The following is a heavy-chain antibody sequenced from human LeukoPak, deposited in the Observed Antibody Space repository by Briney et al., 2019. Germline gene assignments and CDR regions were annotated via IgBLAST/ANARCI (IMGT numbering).Heavy chain of an antibody. J-gene: IGHJ6*02. Sequence: GGSLRLSCVASGFTFNTYAMHWVRQAPGKGLEWVAIIWYDGGNKYYADSVRGRFTISRDNSKNTLFLQMNSLRAEDTAIYYCARVECTGGSCKPYYYYGMDVWGQGTTVTVSS. CDR1: GFTFNTYA. V-gene: IGHV3-33*01. CDR3: ARVECTGGSCKPYYYYGMDV. D-gene: IGHD2-15*01. CDR2: IWYDGGNK.